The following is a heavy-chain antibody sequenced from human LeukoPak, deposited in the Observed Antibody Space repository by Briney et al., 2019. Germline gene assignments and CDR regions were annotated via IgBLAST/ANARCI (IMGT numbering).Heavy chain of an antibody. J-gene: IGHJ1*01. CDR1: GYTFTSYY. CDR2: INPSDDST. V-gene: IGHV1-46*01. CDR3: ARDGGSYGDCPH. D-gene: IGHD4-17*01. Sequence: ASVKVSCKASGYTFTSYYMHWVRQAPGQGLEWMGIINPSDDSTTVAQKFQGRLTMTRDTSTSTVYMDLSSLRSEDTAVYYCARDGGSYGDCPHWGQGALVTVSS.